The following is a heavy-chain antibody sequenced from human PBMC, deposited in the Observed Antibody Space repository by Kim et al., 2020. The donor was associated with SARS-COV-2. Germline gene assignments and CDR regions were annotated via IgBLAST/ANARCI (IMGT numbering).Heavy chain of an antibody. CDR2: INHSGST. CDR1: GGSFSGYY. V-gene: IGHV4-34*01. Sequence: SETLSLTCAVYGGSFSGYYWSWIRQPPGKGLEWIGEINHSGSTNYNPSLKSRVTISVDTSKNQFSLKLSSVTAADTAVYYCASVGRCSSTSCYFRYYYYG. D-gene: IGHD2-2*01. CDR3: ASVGRCSSTSCYFRYYYYG. J-gene: IGHJ6*01.